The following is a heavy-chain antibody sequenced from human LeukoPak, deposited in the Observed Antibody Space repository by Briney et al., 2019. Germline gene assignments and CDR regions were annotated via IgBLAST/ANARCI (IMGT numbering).Heavy chain of an antibody. CDR3: ERKSVAGSYFGY. CDR2: IKQDGSDK. D-gene: IGHD4-23*01. J-gene: IGHJ4*02. Sequence: GGSLRLSCAASGFTFSAYWISSVRQAPGKGLEWVANIKQDGSDKYYVDSVKGRFTISRDNAKNSLYLQMNSLRAEDTAVYYGERKSVAGSYFGYWGQGTPVTVSS. V-gene: IGHV3-7*03. CDR1: GFTFSAYW.